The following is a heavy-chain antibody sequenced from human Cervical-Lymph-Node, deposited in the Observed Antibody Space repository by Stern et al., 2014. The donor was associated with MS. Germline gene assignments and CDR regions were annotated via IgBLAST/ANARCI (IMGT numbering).Heavy chain of an antibody. Sequence: VQLQESGPGLVKPSETLSLTCTVSGGSLRSYYWNWIRQAPGKGLEWLGFIYYTGSVNYNPSLSSRVAMSVDTSKNQFSLTVSSVTAADTAVYYCAREGEYCSGSRCYPFLDYWGQGTLVTVSS. CDR1: GGSLRSYY. J-gene: IGHJ4*02. D-gene: IGHD2-15*01. CDR3: AREGEYCSGSRCYPFLDY. CDR2: IYYTGSV. V-gene: IGHV4-59*01.